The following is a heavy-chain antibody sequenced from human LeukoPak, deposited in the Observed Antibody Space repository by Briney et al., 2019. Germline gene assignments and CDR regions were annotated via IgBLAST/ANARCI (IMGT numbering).Heavy chain of an antibody. D-gene: IGHD3-22*01. CDR2: IWSHGNDK. Sequence: PGRSLRLSCAASGFTFSYYGMHWVRQAPGKGPNWVAVIWSHGNDKYYADSVKGRFTISRDISKNTLYLQMNSLRAEDTAVYYCARDIDTSGHYSWFDPWGQGTLVTVSS. CDR3: ARDIDTSGHYSWFDP. CDR1: GFTFSYYG. V-gene: IGHV3-33*01. J-gene: IGHJ5*02.